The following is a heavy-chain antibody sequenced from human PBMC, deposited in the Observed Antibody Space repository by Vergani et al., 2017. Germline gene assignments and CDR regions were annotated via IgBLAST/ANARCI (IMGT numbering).Heavy chain of an antibody. CDR3: ARATSITPAVGYYYYMDV. CDR2: INHSGST. Sequence: QVQLQQWGAGLLQPSETLSLTCAVYGGSFSGYYWSWIRQPPGKGLEWIGEINHSGSTNYNPSLKSRVTISVDTSKNQFSLKLSSVTAADTAVYYCARATSITPAVGYYYYMDVWGKGTTVTVSS. CDR1: GGSFSGYY. D-gene: IGHD3-10*01. V-gene: IGHV4-34*01. J-gene: IGHJ6*03.